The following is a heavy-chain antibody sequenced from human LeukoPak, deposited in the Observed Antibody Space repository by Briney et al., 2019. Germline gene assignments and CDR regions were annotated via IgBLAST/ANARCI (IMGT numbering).Heavy chain of an antibody. Sequence: GGSLRLACAASGFTFSSYAMSWVRQAPGKGLEWVSAISGSGGSTYYADSVKGRFTISRDNSKNTLCLQMNSLRAEDTAVYYCAKTTYYDFWSGPRYFDYWGQGTLVTVSS. CDR3: AKTTYYDFWSGPRYFDY. CDR1: GFTFSSYA. J-gene: IGHJ4*02. V-gene: IGHV3-23*01. D-gene: IGHD3-3*01. CDR2: ISGSGGST.